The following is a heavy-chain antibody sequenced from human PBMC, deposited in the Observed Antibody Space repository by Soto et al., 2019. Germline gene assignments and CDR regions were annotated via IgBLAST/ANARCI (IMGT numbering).Heavy chain of an antibody. J-gene: IGHJ6*02. CDR1: GGSISSGDYY. Sequence: PSETLSLTCTVSGGSISSGDYYWSWIRQPPGKGLEWIGYIYYSGSTYYNPSLKSRVTISVDTSKNQFYLKLSSVTAADTAVYYCARATTTGTYYYYGMDVWGQGTTFTVS. D-gene: IGHD4-4*01. CDR3: ARATTTGTYYYYGMDV. CDR2: IYYSGST. V-gene: IGHV4-30-4*01.